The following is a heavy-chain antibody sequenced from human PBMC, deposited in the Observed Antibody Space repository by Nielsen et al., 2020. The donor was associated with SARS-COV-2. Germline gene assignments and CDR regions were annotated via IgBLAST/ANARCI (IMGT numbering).Heavy chain of an antibody. CDR2: IYYSGST. Sequence: WVRQPPGKGLEWIGYIYYSGSTYYNPSLKSRVTISVDTSKNQFSLKLSSVTAADTALYYCAREAVCTSCYTGYFDYWGQGTLVTVSS. V-gene: IGHV4-30-4*01. D-gene: IGHD2-2*02. J-gene: IGHJ4*02. CDR3: AREAVCTSCYTGYFDY.